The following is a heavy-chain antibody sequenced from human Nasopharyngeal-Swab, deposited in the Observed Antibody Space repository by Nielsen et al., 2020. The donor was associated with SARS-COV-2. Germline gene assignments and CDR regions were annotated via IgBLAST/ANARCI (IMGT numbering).Heavy chain of an antibody. D-gene: IGHD1-14*01. V-gene: IGHV5-51*01. CDR1: GYSFTDYW. J-gene: IGHJ4*02. CDR3: ARGGGRTGYYFDS. CDR2: FYPGDADT. Sequence: KVSCKASGYSFTDYWIGWVRQMPGQGLEWMGSFYPGDADTKYSPSFQGQVTISADRSLTTAYLQWTSLKTSDTAIYFCARGGGRTGYYFDSWGQGTPVTVFS.